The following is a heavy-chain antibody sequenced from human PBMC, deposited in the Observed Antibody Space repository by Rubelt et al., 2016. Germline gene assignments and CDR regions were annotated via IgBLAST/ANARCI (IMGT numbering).Heavy chain of an antibody. CDR1: GYTFTSYG. CDR2: IRAYTDNT. Sequence: QVQLVQSGAEVKKPGASVKVSCKASGYTFTSYGISWVRQAPGQRLAWMGWIRAYTDNTNYAQKLQGRVTMTTDTSTSTAYMELRSLRSDDTAVYYCARGARRYSMDPRNAFDIWGQGTMVTVSS. D-gene: IGHD4-11*01. CDR3: ARGARRYSMDPRNAFDI. J-gene: IGHJ3*02. V-gene: IGHV1-18*01.